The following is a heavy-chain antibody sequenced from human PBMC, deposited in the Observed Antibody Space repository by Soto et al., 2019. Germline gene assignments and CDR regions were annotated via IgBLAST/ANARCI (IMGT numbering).Heavy chain of an antibody. J-gene: IGHJ2*01. Sequence: QAQLQESGPGPVKPSETLSLTCTVSAGSVSGDTHYWSWIRQPPGKGLEWIGYIYNSGSTNYNPSLKSRVTISVDTSKHQFSLKLSSVTAADTAGYYCARGYRTSWYWLDLWGRGTLVTVSS. D-gene: IGHD6-13*01. CDR1: AGSVSGDTHY. CDR2: IYNSGST. CDR3: ARGYRTSWYWLDL. V-gene: IGHV4-61*01.